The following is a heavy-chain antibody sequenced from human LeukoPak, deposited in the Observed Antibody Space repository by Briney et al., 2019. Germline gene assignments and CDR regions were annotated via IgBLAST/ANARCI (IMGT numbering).Heavy chain of an antibody. D-gene: IGHD6-13*01. J-gene: IGHJ4*02. V-gene: IGHV3-9*01. CDR2: ISWNSGNI. Sequence: GGSLRLSCAASGFTFDDYAMHWVRQAPGKGLEWVSGISWNSGNIGYADSVKGRFTISRDNAKHSLYLLMNSLRAEDTALYYCAKEVGGGAAGLWYFDYWGQGTLVTVSS. CDR1: GFTFDDYA. CDR3: AKEVGGGAAGLWYFDY.